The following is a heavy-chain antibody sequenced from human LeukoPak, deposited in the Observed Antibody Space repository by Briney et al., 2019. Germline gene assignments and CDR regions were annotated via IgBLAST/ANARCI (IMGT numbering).Heavy chain of an antibody. J-gene: IGHJ4*02. D-gene: IGHD4-23*01. CDR2: IYYSGST. Sequence: SETLSLTCTVSGGSISSSSYYWGWIRQPPGKGLEWIGSIYYSGSTYYNPSLKSRVTISVDTSKNQFSLKLSSVTAADTAVYYCARHTLGLRWPYYFDYWGQGTLVTVSS. V-gene: IGHV4-39*01. CDR1: GGSISSSSYY. CDR3: ARHTLGLRWPYYFDY.